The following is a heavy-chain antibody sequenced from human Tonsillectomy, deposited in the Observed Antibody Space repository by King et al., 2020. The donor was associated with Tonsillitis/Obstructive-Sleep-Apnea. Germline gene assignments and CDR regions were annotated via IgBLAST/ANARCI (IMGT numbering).Heavy chain of an antibody. Sequence: VQLVESGGGLVQPGGSLKLSCAASGFTFSGSAMHWVRQASGKGLEWVGRIRSKANSYATAYAASVKGRFTISRDDSKNTAYLQMNSLKTEDTAVYYCTREGVGYDFWSGYYKGYYYYYMDVWGKGTTVTVSS. CDR2: IRSKANSYAT. J-gene: IGHJ6*03. CDR1: GFTFSGSA. CDR3: TREGVGYDFWSGYYKGYYYYYMDV. D-gene: IGHD3-3*01. V-gene: IGHV3-73*01.